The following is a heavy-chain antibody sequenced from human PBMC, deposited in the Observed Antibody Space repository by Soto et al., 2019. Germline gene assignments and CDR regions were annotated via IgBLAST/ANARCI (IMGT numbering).Heavy chain of an antibody. CDR1: GGSISSYY. Sequence: PSETLSLTCTVSGGSISSYYWSWIRQPPGKGLEWIGYIYYSGSTNYNPSLKSRVTISVDTSKNQFPLKLSSVTAADTAVYYCAREDRPYDAFDIWGQGTMVTVS. J-gene: IGHJ3*02. CDR2: IYYSGST. V-gene: IGHV4-59*01. CDR3: AREDRPYDAFDI.